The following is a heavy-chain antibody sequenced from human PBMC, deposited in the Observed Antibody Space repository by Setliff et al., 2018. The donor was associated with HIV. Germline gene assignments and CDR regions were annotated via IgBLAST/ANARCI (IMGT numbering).Heavy chain of an antibody. J-gene: IGHJ4*02. CDR3: ARSQINLVRGVVHYFDY. CDR2: ISAYNGNT. Sequence: GASVKVSCKASGYSFTTYAISWVRQAPGQGLEWMGWISAYNGNTLYAQKFQGRVTMTTDTSTSTAHMELSSLRSEDMAVYYCARSQINLVRGVVHYFDYWGQGTLVTVSS. V-gene: IGHV1-18*03. CDR1: GYSFTTYA. D-gene: IGHD3-10*01.